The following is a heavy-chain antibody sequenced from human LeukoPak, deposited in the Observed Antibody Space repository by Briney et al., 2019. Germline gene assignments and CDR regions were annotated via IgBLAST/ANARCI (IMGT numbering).Heavy chain of an antibody. V-gene: IGHV4-38-2*01. CDR2: TYHSGST. J-gene: IGHJ4*02. CDR3: APCAAYGAEGFDY. CDR1: GYSINSDYY. D-gene: IGHD3-16*01. Sequence: WETLSLTCAVSGYSINSDYYWNWIRHSPGKGLEWIGSTYHSGSTYYNLSLKSRVSISLATSRNQFSLRLTSVTAADTALYCCAPCAAYGAEGFDYWGQGSLVTVSS.